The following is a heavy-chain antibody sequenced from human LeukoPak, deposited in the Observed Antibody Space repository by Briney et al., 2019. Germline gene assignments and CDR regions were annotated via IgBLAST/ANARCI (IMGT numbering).Heavy chain of an antibody. CDR2: IRSKAYGGTT. Sequence: GGSLRLSCTASGFTFGDYAMSWFRQAPGKGLEWVGFIRSKAYGGTTEYAASVKGRFTISRDDSKSIAYLQMNSLTAEDTAVYYCAKDHTGGVVAWGQGTLVTVSS. V-gene: IGHV3-49*03. CDR3: AKDHTGGVVA. CDR1: GFTFGDYA. D-gene: IGHD2-15*01. J-gene: IGHJ4*02.